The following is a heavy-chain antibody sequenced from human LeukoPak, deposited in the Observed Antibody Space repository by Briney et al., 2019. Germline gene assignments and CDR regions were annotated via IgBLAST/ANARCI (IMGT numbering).Heavy chain of an antibody. D-gene: IGHD3-10*01. CDR2: IFYSGTT. CDR1: GVSISSTSYY. J-gene: IGHJ5*02. Sequence: PSETLSLTCTVSGVSISSTSYYWAWIRQPPGKGLDWIGSIFYSGTTHYNPSLESRVTISVDTSKNQFSLKLTSVTAADTAVYHCARQIRIGDYYGSGSYYNAAGYYWFDPWGQGTLVTVSP. V-gene: IGHV4-39*01. CDR3: ARQIRIGDYYGSGSYYNAAGYYWFDP.